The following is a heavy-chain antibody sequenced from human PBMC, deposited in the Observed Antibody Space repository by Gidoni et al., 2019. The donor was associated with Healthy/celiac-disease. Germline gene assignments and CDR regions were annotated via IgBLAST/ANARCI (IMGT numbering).Heavy chain of an antibody. CDR2: IYYSGST. Sequence: QVQLQESGPGLVKPSQTLSLPCTVSGGSLRSGGYYWSWIRQHPGKGLEWLGYIYYSGSTYYNPSLKSRVTISVDTSKNQFSLKLSSVTAADTAVYYCARALPYDYVWGSYRSPYYFDYWGQGTLVTVSS. V-gene: IGHV4-31*03. J-gene: IGHJ4*02. CDR3: ARALPYDYVWGSYRSPYYFDY. CDR1: GGSLRSGGYY. D-gene: IGHD3-16*02.